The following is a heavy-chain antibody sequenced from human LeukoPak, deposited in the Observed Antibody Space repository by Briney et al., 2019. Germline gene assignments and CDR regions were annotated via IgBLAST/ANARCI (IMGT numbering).Heavy chain of an antibody. D-gene: IGHD3-9*01. CDR2: IRHDGHT. V-gene: IGHV4-38-2*02. Sequence: SETLSLTCTVSGYFSTSYYWGWIRQPPGKGLEWIASIRHDGHTYYNPSLKSRVTISVDTSKNQFSLKLSSVTAADTAVYYCARQGLYYDILTGYYPIDFDYWGQGTLVTVSS. J-gene: IGHJ4*02. CDR1: GYFSTSYY. CDR3: ARQGLYYDILTGYYPIDFDY.